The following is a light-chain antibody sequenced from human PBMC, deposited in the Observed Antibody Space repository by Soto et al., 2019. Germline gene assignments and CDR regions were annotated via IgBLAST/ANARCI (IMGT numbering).Light chain of an antibody. CDR1: QSISNW. CDR2: KAS. Sequence: DIQMTQSPSTVSASVGDRVTITCRASQSISNWLAWYQQKPGKAPKLVIYKASSLESGVPSRFSGSGSGTEFTLTISSLQPDGFATYYCQQYNGYSYTFGQGTKLEIK. CDR3: QQYNGYSYT. J-gene: IGKJ2*01. V-gene: IGKV1-5*03.